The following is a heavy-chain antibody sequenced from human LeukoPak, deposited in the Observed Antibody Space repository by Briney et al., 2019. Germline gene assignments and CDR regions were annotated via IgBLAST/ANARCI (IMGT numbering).Heavy chain of an antibody. V-gene: IGHV4-34*01. D-gene: IGHD3-10*01. J-gene: IGHJ4*02. CDR1: GGYFSGYY. CDR2: INQSGST. Sequence: PSETLSLTWAVYGGYFSGYYWSWIRQSPGKGLEWIGEINQSGSTNHNPSLKSRVTISVDTSKIQFSLKVSSVTAADTAVYYCARGYGSGFAYWGQGTLVTVSS. CDR3: ARGYGSGFAY.